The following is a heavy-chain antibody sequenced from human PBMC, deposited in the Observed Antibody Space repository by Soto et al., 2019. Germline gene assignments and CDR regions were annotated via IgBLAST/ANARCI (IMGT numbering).Heavy chain of an antibody. V-gene: IGHV4-39*01. CDR1: GGSISSSSYY. J-gene: IGHJ6*02. D-gene: IGHD1-26*01. CDR3: ARARIVGATTYLYYYYGMDV. CDR2: IYYSGST. Sequence: PSETLSLTCTVSGGSISSSSYYWGWIRQPPGKGLEWIGSIYYSGSTYYKPSLKRRVTISVDTSKNQFSLKLSSVTAADTAVYYSARARIVGATTYLYYYYGMDVWGQGTTVTVSS.